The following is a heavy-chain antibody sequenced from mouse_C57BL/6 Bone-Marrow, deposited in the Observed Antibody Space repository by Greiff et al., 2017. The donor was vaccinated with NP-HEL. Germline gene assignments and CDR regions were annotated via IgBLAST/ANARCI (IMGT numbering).Heavy chain of an antibody. CDR3: ARPAYDYGSSYGYFDV. CDR1: GFTFRDSG. CDR2: ISTLAYSI. D-gene: IGHD1-1*01. Sequence: EVTVVESGGGLVQPGGSLTLSCAASGFTFRDSGMAWVRQAPRKGLEWVAFISTLAYSIYYADTVTGRFTISRENAKNTLYLEMSSLRSEDTAMYYCARPAYDYGSSYGYFDVWGTGTTVTVSS. V-gene: IGHV5-15*01. J-gene: IGHJ1*03.